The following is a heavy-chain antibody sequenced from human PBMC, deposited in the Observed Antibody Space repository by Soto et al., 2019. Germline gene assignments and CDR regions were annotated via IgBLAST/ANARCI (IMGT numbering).Heavy chain of an antibody. Sequence: LSCAASEFTVTNNEMSWVRQAPGKGLEWVSILYSGGNTYYADSVEGRFTISRDGSKNTLYLHMNSLRAEDTAVYYCALRRVAYADFWGQGTRVTVSS. CDR1: EFTVTNNE. CDR2: LYSGGNT. D-gene: IGHD2-2*01. J-gene: IGHJ4*02. CDR3: ALRRVAYADF. V-gene: IGHV3-53*01.